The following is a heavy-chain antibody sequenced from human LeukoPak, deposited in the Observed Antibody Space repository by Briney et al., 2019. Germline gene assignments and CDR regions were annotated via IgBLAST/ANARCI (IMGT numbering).Heavy chain of an antibody. D-gene: IGHD3-10*01. CDR3: ARVMKVDYGSGSYYQYYFDY. CDR1: GGSISSYY. V-gene: IGHV4-34*01. Sequence: SETLSLTCTVSGGSISSYYWSWIRQPPGKGLEWIGEINHSGSTNYNPSLKSRVTISVDTSKNQFSLKLSSVTAADTAVYYCARVMKVDYGSGSYYQYYFDYWGQGTLVTVSS. J-gene: IGHJ4*02. CDR2: INHSGST.